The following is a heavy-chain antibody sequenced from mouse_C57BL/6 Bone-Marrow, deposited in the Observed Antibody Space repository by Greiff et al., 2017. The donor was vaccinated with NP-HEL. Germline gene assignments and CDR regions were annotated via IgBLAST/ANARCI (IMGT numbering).Heavy chain of an antibody. V-gene: IGHV1-19*01. J-gene: IGHJ2*01. Sequence: EVMLVESGPVLVKPGASVKMSCKASGYTFTDYYMNWVKQSHGKSLEWIGVINPYNGGTSYNQKFKGKATLTVDKSSSTAYMELNSLTSEDSAVYYCARLITGYWGQGTTLTVSS. CDR3: ARLITGY. CDR2: INPYNGGT. CDR1: GYTFTDYY.